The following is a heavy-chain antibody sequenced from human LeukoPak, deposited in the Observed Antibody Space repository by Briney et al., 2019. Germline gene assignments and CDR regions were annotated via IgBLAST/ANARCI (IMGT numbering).Heavy chain of an antibody. CDR2: ISSNGRRT. Sequence: GGSLRLSCAASGFTFSSYSMHWVRQAPGKGLEFVSAISSNGRRTYYANSVKGRFTIFRDISKNTLYLQMGSLRAEDMAVYYCARVDYGSGCDSWGQGTLVTVSS. CDR1: GFTFSSYS. CDR3: ARVDYGSGCDS. V-gene: IGHV3-64*01. J-gene: IGHJ4*02. D-gene: IGHD6-19*01.